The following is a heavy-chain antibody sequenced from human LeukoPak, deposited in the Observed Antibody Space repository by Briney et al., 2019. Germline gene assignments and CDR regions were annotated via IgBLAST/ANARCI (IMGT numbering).Heavy chain of an antibody. D-gene: IGHD1-26*01. CDR1: GFTFSSYS. Sequence: GGSLRLSCAASGFTFSSYSMNWVRQAPGKGLEWVSYISSSSSTIYYADSVKGRFTISRDNAKNSLYLQMNSLRAEDTAVYYCAMFIGMSREAHHKANFNYWGQGTLVTVSS. V-gene: IGHV3-48*04. J-gene: IGHJ4*02. CDR2: ISSSSSTI. CDR3: AMFIGMSREAHHKANFNY.